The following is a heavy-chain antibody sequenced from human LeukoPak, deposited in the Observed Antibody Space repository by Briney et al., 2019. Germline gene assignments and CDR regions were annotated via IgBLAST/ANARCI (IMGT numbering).Heavy chain of an antibody. CDR2: ISSSGSTI. J-gene: IGHJ6*04. CDR3: AELGITMIGGV. Sequence: GGSLRLSCAAAAFTFISYWMSWVRQAPGRGLGWVSYISSSGSTIYYADSMKGRFTISRDNAKNSLYLQMNSLRAEDTAVYYCAELGITMIGGVWGKGTTVTISS. D-gene: IGHD3-10*02. CDR1: AFTFISYW. V-gene: IGHV3-48*04.